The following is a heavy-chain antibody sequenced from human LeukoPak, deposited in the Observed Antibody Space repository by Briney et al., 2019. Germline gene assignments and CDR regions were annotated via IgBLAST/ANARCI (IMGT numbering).Heavy chain of an antibody. V-gene: IGHV3-7*03. D-gene: IGHD2/OR15-2a*01. CDR1: GFTSWRYC. J-gene: IGHJ4*02. CDR2: RTEVGSEK. CDR3: LRGSIGPDY. Sequence: PGGSLRLSCVASGFTSWRYCTTWVRQAPGKGLECVANRTEVGSEKHLVDSVKGRFTISRDNAKSALDLQMDSLRAEDTAVYYCLRGSIGPDYWGQGTLVTVSS.